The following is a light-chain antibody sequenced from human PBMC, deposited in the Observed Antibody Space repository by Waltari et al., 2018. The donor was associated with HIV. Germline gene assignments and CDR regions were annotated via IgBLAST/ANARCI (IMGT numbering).Light chain of an antibody. J-gene: IGKJ1*01. CDR3: QQYNSISWT. Sequence: MGTITCRASQSIDSWLAWYQQKPGKAPNLLIYKASTLESGVPSRFSGSGSGTEFTLTISSLQPDDFAIYYCQQYNSISWTFGQGTKVEIK. CDR2: KAS. V-gene: IGKV1-5*03. CDR1: QSIDSW.